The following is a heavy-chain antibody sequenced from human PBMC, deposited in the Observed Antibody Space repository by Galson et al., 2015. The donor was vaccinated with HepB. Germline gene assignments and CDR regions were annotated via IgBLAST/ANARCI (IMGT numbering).Heavy chain of an antibody. CDR2: INPSSGVT. J-gene: IGHJ4*02. CDR1: GYTFSGYS. V-gene: IGHV1-2*02. D-gene: IGHD3-16*01. CDR3: ARLRLVGGMVDLFDY. Sequence: KLSCKASGYTFSGYSMHWVRQAPAKGLEWMCSINPSSGVTIYAHTLKGRFSISRDKSLTTAYLEVSRLRSDDTAMYFCARLRLVGGMVDLFDYWGQGTLVTVSS.